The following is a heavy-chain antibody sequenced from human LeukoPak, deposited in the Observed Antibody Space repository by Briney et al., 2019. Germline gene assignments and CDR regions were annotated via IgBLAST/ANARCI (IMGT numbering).Heavy chain of an antibody. CDR3: AREPSSRFAESPPYMDV. CDR1: GGSISSYY. D-gene: IGHD6-13*01. CDR2: IYTSGST. Sequence: SETLSLTCTVSGGSISSYYWSWIRQPAGKGLEWIGRIYTSGSTNYNPSLKSRVTMSVDTSKNQFSLKLSSVTAADTAVYYCAREPSSRFAESPPYMDVWGKGTTVTVSS. V-gene: IGHV4-4*07. J-gene: IGHJ6*03.